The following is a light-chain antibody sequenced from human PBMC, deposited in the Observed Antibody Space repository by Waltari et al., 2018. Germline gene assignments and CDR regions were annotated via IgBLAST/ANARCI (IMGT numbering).Light chain of an antibody. J-gene: IGLJ3*02. CDR3: QTGGHGTWV. CDR2: VNSDGSH. CDR1: SGHSSNV. Sequence: QLVLTQSPSASASLGASVKLTCTLSSGHSSNVIAWLQQQPEKGPRYLMKVNSDGSHRQGDEIPDRFSGFSSGAERYLTISSLQSEDEADYYCQTGGHGTWVFGGGTKLTVL. V-gene: IGLV4-69*01.